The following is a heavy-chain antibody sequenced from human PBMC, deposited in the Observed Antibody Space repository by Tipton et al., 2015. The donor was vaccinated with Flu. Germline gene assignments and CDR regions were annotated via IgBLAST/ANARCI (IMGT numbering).Heavy chain of an antibody. CDR2: IYYRSTT. CDR1: SGSISSADYY. J-gene: IGHJ6*02. CDR3: ARGNYGTGPEDGYGMDV. D-gene: IGHD5-24*01. V-gene: IGHV4-30-4*01. Sequence: TLSLTCTVSSGSISSADYYWNWIRQPPGKGLEWIGYIYYRSTTYYNPSLEGRVTISVDPSKNQFSLKLRSVSAADTAVYYCARGNYGTGPEDGYGMDVWGQGTTVAVSS.